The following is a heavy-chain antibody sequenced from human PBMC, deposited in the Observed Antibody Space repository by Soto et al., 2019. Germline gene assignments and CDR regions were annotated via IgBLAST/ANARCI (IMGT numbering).Heavy chain of an antibody. V-gene: IGHV3-33*01. CDR3: ARDKWGEYYYYGMDV. CDR2: IWYDGSNK. Sequence: QVQLVESGGGVVQPGRSLRLSCAASGFTFSSYGMHWVRQAPGKGLEWVAVIWYDGSNKYYADSVKGRFTISRDNSKNTLYLQMNSLRAEDTAVYYCARDKWGEYYYYGMDVWGQGTTVTVSS. CDR1: GFTFSSYG. J-gene: IGHJ6*02. D-gene: IGHD3-16*01.